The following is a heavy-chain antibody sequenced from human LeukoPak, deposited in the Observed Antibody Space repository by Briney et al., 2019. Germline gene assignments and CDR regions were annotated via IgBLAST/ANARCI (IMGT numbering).Heavy chain of an antibody. D-gene: IGHD6-13*01. V-gene: IGHV4-39*01. CDR2: IYYSGST. J-gene: IGHJ5*01. Sequence: SETLSLTCTVSGGSISGSSYYWGWIRQPPGKGLEWIGSIYYSGSTSYNPSLKSRVIVSPDTSKNHFALKLNYVTAADTVVYYGARHCGPYSSSWFDYWGQGNLVTVSS. CDR3: ARHCGPYSSSWFDY. CDR1: GGSISGSSYY.